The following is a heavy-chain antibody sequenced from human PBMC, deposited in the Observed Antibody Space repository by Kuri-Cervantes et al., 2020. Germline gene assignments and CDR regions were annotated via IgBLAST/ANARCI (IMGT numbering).Heavy chain of an antibody. Sequence: ETLSLTCTVSGGSISSGGYYWSWIRQPPGKGLEWIGSIYYSGSTYYNPSLKSRVTISVDTSKNQFSLKLSSVTAADTAVYYCAGISIVGAIADYWGQGTLVTVSS. CDR1: GGSISSGGYY. V-gene: IGHV4-39*01. CDR2: IYYSGST. CDR3: AGISIVGAIADY. J-gene: IGHJ4*02. D-gene: IGHD1-26*01.